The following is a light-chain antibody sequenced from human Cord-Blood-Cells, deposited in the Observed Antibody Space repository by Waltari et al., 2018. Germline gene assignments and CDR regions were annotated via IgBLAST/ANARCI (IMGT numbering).Light chain of an antibody. Sequence: SYELTQPPSVSVSPGQTARINCSGDALPKQYAYWYQQKPGQAPVLGIYKDSERPSGIPEGFSGSSSGTTVTLTISGVQAEDEADYYCQSADSSGTYVVFGGGTKLTVL. CDR2: KDS. CDR3: QSADSSGTYVV. V-gene: IGLV3-25*02. CDR1: ALPKQY. J-gene: IGLJ2*01.